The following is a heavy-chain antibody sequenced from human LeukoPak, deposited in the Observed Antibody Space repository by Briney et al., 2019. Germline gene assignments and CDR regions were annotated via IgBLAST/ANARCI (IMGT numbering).Heavy chain of an antibody. V-gene: IGHV4-38-2*02. CDR3: ARVVYSRTYYYYMDV. D-gene: IGHD4-11*01. CDR2: IYHSGST. J-gene: IGHJ6*03. Sequence: PSETLSLTCIVSGYSISSGYYWGWIRQPPGKGLEWIGSIYHSGSTYYNPSLKSRVTISVDTSKNQFSLKLSSVTAADTAVYYCARVVYSRTYYYYMDVWGKGTTVTVSS. CDR1: GYSISSGYY.